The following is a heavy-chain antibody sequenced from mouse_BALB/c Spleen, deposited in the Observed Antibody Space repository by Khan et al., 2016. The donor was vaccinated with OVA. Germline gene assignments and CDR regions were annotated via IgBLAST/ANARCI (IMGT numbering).Heavy chain of an antibody. J-gene: IGHJ4*01. D-gene: IGHD2-12*01. CDR3: AQRPSFYEVLVY. Sequence: QIQLVQSGPELKKPGETVKISCKASGYTFTNSGMHWVKQAPGKGLKWMGWINTYTGETTYAADFKGRFAFTLETSASTAYLQINNLKSEDTATYFCAQRPSFYEVLVYWGQGTSVTVSS. CDR2: INTYTGET. CDR1: GYTFTNSG. V-gene: IGHV9-3-1*01.